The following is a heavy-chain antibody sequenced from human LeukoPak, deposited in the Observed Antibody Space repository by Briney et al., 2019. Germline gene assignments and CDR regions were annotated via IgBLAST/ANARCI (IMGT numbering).Heavy chain of an antibody. CDR3: ARGGYKSNWYPAESDY. CDR2: TYHSGNT. CDR1: GGSIRSSTW. J-gene: IGHJ4*02. V-gene: IGHV4-4*02. D-gene: IGHD6-13*01. Sequence: SGTLSLTCTVSGGSIRSSTWWTWVRQPPGKGLEWIGETYHSGNTNYNPSLKSRVTISMDKSKNQFSLKLTSVTAADTAMYYCARGGYKSNWYPAESDYWGQGTLVTVSS.